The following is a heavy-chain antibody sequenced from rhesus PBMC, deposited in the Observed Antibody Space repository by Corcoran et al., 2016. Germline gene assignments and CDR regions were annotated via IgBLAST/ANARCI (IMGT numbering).Heavy chain of an antibody. J-gene: IGHJ4*01. Sequence: EVQLVESGGGLVQPGGSLRLSCAASGLAFSNSLMSWVRQAPGKGRDWVGRIKNKAYDGKAADAESVKVRCTSSRDDSKNRLDLQMNSLTTEDTAVYYCTYLDYWGQGVLVTVSS. V-gene: IGHV3-16*02. CDR2: IKNKAYDGKA. CDR1: GLAFSNSL. CDR3: TYLDY.